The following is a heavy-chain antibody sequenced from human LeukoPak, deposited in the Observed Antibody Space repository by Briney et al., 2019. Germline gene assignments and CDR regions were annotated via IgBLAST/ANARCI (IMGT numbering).Heavy chain of an antibody. CDR2: INHSGST. CDR1: GGSITRTTYH. Sequence: SETLSLTCSVSGGSITRTTYHWGWIRQPPGKGLEWIGEINHSGSTNYNPSLKSRVTISVDTSKNQFSLKLSSVTAADTAVYYCARGRRAMVRGVILDYWGQGTLVTVSS. CDR3: ARGRRAMVRGVILDY. D-gene: IGHD3-10*01. V-gene: IGHV4-39*07. J-gene: IGHJ4*02.